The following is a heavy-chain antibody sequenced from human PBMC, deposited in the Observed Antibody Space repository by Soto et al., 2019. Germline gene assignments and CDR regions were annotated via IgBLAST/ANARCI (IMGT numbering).Heavy chain of an antibody. CDR1: GGSVSSSSYY. Sequence: PSETLSLTCTVSGGSVSSSSYYWGWVRQPPGKGLDWFGFVFYSGSIYFTPSLESRFTISFDKSKNHFSFKLLFLSAADTVVYYCGRLEGLATISYYFDYWGQGALVTVS. D-gene: IGHD3-9*01. CDR2: VFYSGSI. V-gene: IGHV4-39*01. J-gene: IGHJ4*02. CDR3: GRLEGLATISYYFDY.